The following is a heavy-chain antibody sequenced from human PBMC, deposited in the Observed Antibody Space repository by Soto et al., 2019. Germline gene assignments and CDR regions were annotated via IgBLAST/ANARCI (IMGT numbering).Heavy chain of an antibody. J-gene: IGHJ5*02. CDR2: ISGSGGST. Sequence: GGSLRLSCAASGFTFSSYAMSWVRQAPGKGLEWVSAISGSGGSTYYADSVKGRFTISRDNSKNTLYLQMNSLRAEDTAVYYCAKDFTVTTFWSWYNWFDPWGQGTLVTVSS. D-gene: IGHD4-17*01. V-gene: IGHV3-23*01. CDR3: AKDFTVTTFWSWYNWFDP. CDR1: GFTFSSYA.